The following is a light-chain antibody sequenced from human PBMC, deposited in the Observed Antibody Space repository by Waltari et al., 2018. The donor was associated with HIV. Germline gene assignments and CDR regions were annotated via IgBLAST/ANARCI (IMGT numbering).Light chain of an antibody. V-gene: IGLV1-47*01. CDR2: RNN. CDR3: ATWDDSLSGLWV. CDR1: SSNLGSNY. J-gene: IGLJ3*02. Sequence: QSVLTQPPSASGTPGQRVPISCSGSSSNLGSNYVTWYQQLPGTAPKLLIYRNNQRPSGVPDRFSGSKSGTSASLAISGLRSEDEADYYCATWDDSLSGLWVFGGGTKLTVL.